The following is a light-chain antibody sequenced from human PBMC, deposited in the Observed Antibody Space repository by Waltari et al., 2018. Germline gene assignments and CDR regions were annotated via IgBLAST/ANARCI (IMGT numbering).Light chain of an antibody. Sequence: EIVLTQSPGTLSLSPGERATLSCKASQSVSSNYLAWYQQKPGQAPRLLIYGASSRATGIPDRVSGSGSGTDFTLTIRRLGPEDFAVYYCQQYGSAAGNTFGQGTKLESK. CDR1: QSVSSNY. J-gene: IGKJ2*01. CDR3: QQYGSAAGNT. V-gene: IGKV3-20*01. CDR2: GAS.